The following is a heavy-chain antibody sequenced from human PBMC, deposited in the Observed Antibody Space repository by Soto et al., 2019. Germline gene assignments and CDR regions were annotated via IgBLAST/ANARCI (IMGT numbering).Heavy chain of an antibody. D-gene: IGHD4-17*01. J-gene: IGHJ4*02. CDR1: GFTFRYHG. V-gene: IGHV3-30*18. CDR3: AKEIALADPNFGDNDPLDD. Sequence: QVQLVESGGGVVQPGRSLRLSCAASGFTFRYHGMHWVRQAPGKGLEWVTFTSYDGTTTVYADSVKGRFANSRDNSRNTLYLKVNGLRVEDTAVYYCAKEIALADPNFGDNDPLDDWGQGALVTVSS. CDR2: TSYDGTTT.